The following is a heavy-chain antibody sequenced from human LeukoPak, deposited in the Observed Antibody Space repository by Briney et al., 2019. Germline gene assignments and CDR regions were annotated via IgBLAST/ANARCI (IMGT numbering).Heavy chain of an antibody. CDR1: GYSFTTYW. J-gene: IGHJ4*02. CDR2: IYPGDSDT. V-gene: IGHV5-51*01. CDR3: ARHFGSHSSGTN. D-gene: IGHD3-22*01. Sequence: GESLQISCKVSGYSFTTYWIGWVRQMPGKGLEWMGIIYPGDSDTKYSPSFQGQVTISADKPISTAYLQWSSLKASDTAMYYCARHFGSHSSGTNWGQGTLVTVSS.